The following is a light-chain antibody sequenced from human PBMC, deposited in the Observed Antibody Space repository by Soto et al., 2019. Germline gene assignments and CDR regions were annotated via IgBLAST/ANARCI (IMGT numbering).Light chain of an antibody. Sequence: EIVLTQSPGPLSLSPGERATLSCRASQSVSSSYLAWYQQKPGQAPRLLIYGASSRATGIPDRFSGSGSGTDFTLTIRRLEPEDFAVYYCQQYGASPYTFGQGTKLETK. CDR1: QSVSSSY. J-gene: IGKJ2*01. CDR3: QQYGASPYT. V-gene: IGKV3-20*01. CDR2: GAS.